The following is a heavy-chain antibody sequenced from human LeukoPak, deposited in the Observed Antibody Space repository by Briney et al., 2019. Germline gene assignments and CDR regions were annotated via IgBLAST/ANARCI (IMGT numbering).Heavy chain of an antibody. Sequence: GASVKVSCKASGYTFTGYYMHWVRQAPRQGLEWMGWINPNSGGTTYAQKFQGRVTMTRDTSISTAYMELSRLRSDDTAVYYCARDLVVGYCSGGSCYSGLYYFDYWGQGTLVTVSS. CDR2: INPNSGGT. J-gene: IGHJ4*02. CDR3: ARDLVVGYCSGGSCYSGLYYFDY. CDR1: GYTFTGYY. V-gene: IGHV1-2*02. D-gene: IGHD2-15*01.